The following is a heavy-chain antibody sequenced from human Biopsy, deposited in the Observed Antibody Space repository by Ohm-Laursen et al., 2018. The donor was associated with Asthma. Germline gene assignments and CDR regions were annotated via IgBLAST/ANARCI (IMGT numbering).Heavy chain of an antibody. Sequence: GSLRLSCSASGFSFSDYYMTWMRQAPGKGLEWVSSISSSGSTTYPAESVKGRFTISRDNAQKSLFLQMGNLRAEDTAVYYCARDSYSSGLYDDFESWGQGTLVTVSS. V-gene: IGHV3-11*01. CDR2: ISSSGSTT. CDR1: GFSFSDYY. CDR3: ARDSYSSGLYDDFES. D-gene: IGHD6-19*01. J-gene: IGHJ4*02.